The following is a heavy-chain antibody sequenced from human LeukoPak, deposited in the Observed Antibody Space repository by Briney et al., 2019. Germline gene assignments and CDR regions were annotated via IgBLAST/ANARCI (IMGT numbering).Heavy chain of an antibody. CDR1: GFTFENYA. CDR2: ITGDGRGT. CDR3: AKDLGAYAHFYLDN. J-gene: IGHJ4*02. Sequence: PGGSLRLSCVASGFTFENYAMHWVRQAPGKGLEWVSLITGDGRGTYFADSLRGRFTISRDNSKKSLYLQMNSLRAEDTALYCCAKDLGAYAHFYLDNWGQGTLVTVSS. V-gene: IGHV3-43*02. D-gene: IGHD3-3*02.